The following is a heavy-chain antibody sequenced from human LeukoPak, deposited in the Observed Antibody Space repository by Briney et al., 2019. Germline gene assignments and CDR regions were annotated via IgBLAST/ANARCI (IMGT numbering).Heavy chain of an antibody. D-gene: IGHD2-21*02. J-gene: IGHJ5*02. CDR2: INWNGYRT. CDR1: GFTFDDYG. V-gene: IGHV3-20*04. Sequence: GGSLRLSCAASGFTFDDYGMYWVRQAPGKGPEWVSNINWNGYRTGYADSVKGRFTISRDNAKNSLYLQMNSLRAEDTAVYYCATYCGGDCYSYPWGQGTLVTVSS. CDR3: ATYCGGDCYSYP.